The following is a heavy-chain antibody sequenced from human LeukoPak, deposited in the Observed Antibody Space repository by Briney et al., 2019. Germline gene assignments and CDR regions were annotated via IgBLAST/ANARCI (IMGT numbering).Heavy chain of an antibody. V-gene: IGHV3-33*06. CDR1: GFTFSHYA. Sequence: GGSLRLSCVTSGFTFSHYAMRWVRQAPGKGLEWVAVIWNDGSDKYYGDSVKGRFTISRDNAKKTVYLQMNSLRVEETAVYYCAKDAQRGFDYSNSLESWGQGALVTVSS. CDR3: AKDAQRGFDYSNSLES. D-gene: IGHD4-11*01. J-gene: IGHJ4*02. CDR2: IWNDGSDK.